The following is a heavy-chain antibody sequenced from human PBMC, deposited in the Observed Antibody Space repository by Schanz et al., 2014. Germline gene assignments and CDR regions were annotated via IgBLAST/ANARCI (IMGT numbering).Heavy chain of an antibody. V-gene: IGHV4-30-4*07. Sequence: QVQLQESGPGLVKPSQTLSLTCAVSGGSISSGGYTWSWIRQPPGKGLEWIGYIYYSGSTYYNPSTKGRVTISVDTSKTQFSLMLGSVTAADTAVYYCARAAGPVDYWGQGTLVTVSS. CDR2: IYYSGST. D-gene: IGHD6-13*01. J-gene: IGHJ4*02. CDR3: ARAAGPVDY. CDR1: GGSISSGGYT.